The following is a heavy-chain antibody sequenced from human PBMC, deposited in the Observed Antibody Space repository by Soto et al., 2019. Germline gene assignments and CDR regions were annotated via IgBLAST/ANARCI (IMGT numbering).Heavy chain of an antibody. D-gene: IGHD1-26*01. Sequence: TLSLTCFVSGGSVTSYYWGWMRQFPGWGLEWIASTTYTGNTTFNPSLQSRVTISLGTSKNKLNLKLTSMTAADTAVYYCARDMHAGVTHYFAPWGQGTLVTVSS. J-gene: IGHJ5*02. CDR1: GGSVTSYY. CDR2: TTYTGNT. V-gene: IGHV4-59*02. CDR3: ARDMHAGVTHYFAP.